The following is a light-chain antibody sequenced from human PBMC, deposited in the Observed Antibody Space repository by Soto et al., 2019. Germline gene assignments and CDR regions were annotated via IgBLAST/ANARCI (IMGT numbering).Light chain of an antibody. J-gene: IGLJ2*01. CDR3: ETWDNSLSAVV. CDR2: DND. Sequence: QSVLTQPPSVSAAPGQRVIISCSGGSSNIGGNYVAWYRQFPGTAPQLIIYDNDKRPSGIPDRLSGSKSGTSATLVIPGLQSGDEADYYCETWDNSLSAVVFGGGTQLTVL. CDR1: SSNIGGNY. V-gene: IGLV1-51*01.